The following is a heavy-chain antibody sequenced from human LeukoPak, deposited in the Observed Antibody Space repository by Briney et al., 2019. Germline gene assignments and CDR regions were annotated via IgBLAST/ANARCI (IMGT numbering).Heavy chain of an antibody. CDR3: AKDNRRHYTSGPNPDSLH. J-gene: IGHJ4*02. Sequence: SLQISCAGSGFIFNNYAMHWVRQPPGKGLEWVSGISWNSGSIDYADSVKGRFTTSRDNAKNSLYLQMNSLRVEDTAFYYCAKDNRRHYTSGPNPDSLHWGQGALVTVSS. D-gene: IGHD6-19*01. V-gene: IGHV3-9*01. CDR2: ISWNSGSI. CDR1: GFIFNNYA.